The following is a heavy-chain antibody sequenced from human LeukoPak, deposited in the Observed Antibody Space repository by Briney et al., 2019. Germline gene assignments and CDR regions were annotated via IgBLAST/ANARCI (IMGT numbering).Heavy chain of an antibody. CDR1: GFTVNTYW. CDR2: FNSDGSDT. J-gene: IGHJ4*02. Sequence: GGSLRLSCAASGFTVNTYWIHWVRQVPGKGLVWVSRFNSDGSDTSYADSVKGRFTISRDNSKNTLSLQMDSLRTEDTGVYYCARDPLRGAPDYFDYWGQGTLVTVSS. D-gene: IGHD1-14*01. CDR3: ARDPLRGAPDYFDY. V-gene: IGHV3-74*01.